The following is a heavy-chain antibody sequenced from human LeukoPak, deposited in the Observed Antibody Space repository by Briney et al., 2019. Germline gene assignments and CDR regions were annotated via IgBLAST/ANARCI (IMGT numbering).Heavy chain of an antibody. Sequence: GASVKVSCKASGYTFTGYYMHWVRQAPGQGLEWMGWINPNSGGTNYAQKFQGRVTMTRDTSISTAYMELSRLRSDDTAVYYCARGPGLLWFGELPFDYWGQGTLVTVSS. J-gene: IGHJ4*02. D-gene: IGHD3-10*01. V-gene: IGHV1-2*02. CDR3: ARGPGLLWFGELPFDY. CDR2: INPNSGGT. CDR1: GYTFTGYY.